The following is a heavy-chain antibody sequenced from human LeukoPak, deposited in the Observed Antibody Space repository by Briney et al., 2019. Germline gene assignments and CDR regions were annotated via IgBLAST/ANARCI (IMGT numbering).Heavy chain of an antibody. V-gene: IGHV3-7*01. J-gene: IGHJ4*02. CDR3: VRAPATNEWRCMDY. D-gene: IGHD2-8*02. CDR1: GFTFSSYW. CDR2: IKQDGSEK. Sequence: PGGSLRLSCAASGFTFSSYWMSWVRQAPGKGLEWVANIKQDGSEKYYVDPVKGRFTISRDNAKNSLYLQMNSLRAEDTGVYYCVRAPATNEWRCMDYWGQGTLVTVSS.